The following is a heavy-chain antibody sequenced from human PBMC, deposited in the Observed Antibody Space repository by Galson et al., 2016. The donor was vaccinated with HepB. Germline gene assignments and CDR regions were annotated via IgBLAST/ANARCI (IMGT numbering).Heavy chain of an antibody. CDR1: GFTFSHYT. CDR2: ITGNSGYK. CDR3: ARDRGYSDFLTGYYRYFDY. J-gene: IGHJ4*02. Sequence: SLRLSCAASGFTFSHYTMNWVRQAPGKGLEWVSSITGNSGYKFYPDSVKGRFTVSRDDAKNLVYLHMFSLRAEDTAVYYCARDRGYSDFLTGYYRYFDYWGQGALVTVSS. V-gene: IGHV3-21*06. D-gene: IGHD3-9*01.